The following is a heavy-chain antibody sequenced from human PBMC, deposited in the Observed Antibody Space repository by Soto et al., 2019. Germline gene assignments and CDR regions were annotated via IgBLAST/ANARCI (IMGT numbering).Heavy chain of an antibody. D-gene: IGHD3-16*01. CDR2: ISKDSTTM. CDR1: GFTFSQFN. CDR3: ARDGGNWLGP. V-gene: IGHV3-48*02. J-gene: IGHJ5*02. Sequence: GSLRLSCAISGFTFSQFNMNWVRQAPGKGLEWVAFISKDSTTMYYAASVKGRFTVSRDNAVNSLNLQMNSLRDDDTAVYYCARDGGNWLGPWGQGTMVTVSS.